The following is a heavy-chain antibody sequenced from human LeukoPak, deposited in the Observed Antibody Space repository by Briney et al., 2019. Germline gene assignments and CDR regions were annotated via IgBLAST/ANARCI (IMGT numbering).Heavy chain of an antibody. V-gene: IGHV1-8*01. CDR3: ARGNWFDP. CDR2: MNPNSGNT. CDR1: GYTFTSYD. J-gene: IGHJ5*02. Sequence: AAVKDSCKAAGYTFTSYDINRVRQATGQGGEWMGWMNPNSGNTGYAQKFQGRVTMTRNTSISTAYMELSSLRSEDTAVYYCARGNWFDPWGQGTLVTVSS.